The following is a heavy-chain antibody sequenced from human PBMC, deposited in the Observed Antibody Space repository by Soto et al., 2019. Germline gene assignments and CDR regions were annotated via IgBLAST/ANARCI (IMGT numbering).Heavy chain of an antibody. J-gene: IGHJ4*02. CDR2: INPNSGCT. D-gene: IGHD3-3*01. CDR3: ARAYDFWSGHSGYFDY. CDR1: GYTFTGYY. V-gene: IGHV1-2*04. Sequence: RASVKVSCKASGYTFTGYYMHWVRQAPGQGLEWMGWINPNSGCTNYAQKFQGWVTMTRDTSISTAYMELRSLRSDDTAVYYCARAYDFWSGHSGYFDYWDQGTLVTVSS.